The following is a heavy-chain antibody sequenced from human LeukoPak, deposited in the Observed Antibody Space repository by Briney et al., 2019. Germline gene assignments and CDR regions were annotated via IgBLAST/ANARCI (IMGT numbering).Heavy chain of an antibody. CDR2: ISYEGNNK. V-gene: IGHV3-30*18. CDR3: AKDLTYYYDISGSYYGYYFDY. CDR1: GFTFSSYG. J-gene: IGHJ4*02. D-gene: IGHD3-22*01. Sequence: GGSLRLSCAASGFTFSSYGMHWVRQAPGKGLEWVAVISYEGNNKYYADSVKGRFTISRDNSKNTLYLQMNSLRPEDTAVYYCAKDLTYYYDISGSYYGYYFDYWGQGTLVTVSS.